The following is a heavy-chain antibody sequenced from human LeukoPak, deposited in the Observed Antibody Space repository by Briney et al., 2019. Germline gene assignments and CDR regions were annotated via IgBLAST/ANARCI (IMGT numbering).Heavy chain of an antibody. CDR1: GFTFSSYS. Sequence: GGSLRLSRAASGFTFSSYSMNWVRQAPGKGLEWVSYISSSSSTIYYADSVKGRFTISRDNAKNSLYLQMNSLRAEDTAVYYCARENSDGLLWFGESSYGMDVWGQGTTVTVS. V-gene: IGHV3-48*01. J-gene: IGHJ6*02. CDR3: ARENSDGLLWFGESSYGMDV. CDR2: ISSSSSTI. D-gene: IGHD3-10*01.